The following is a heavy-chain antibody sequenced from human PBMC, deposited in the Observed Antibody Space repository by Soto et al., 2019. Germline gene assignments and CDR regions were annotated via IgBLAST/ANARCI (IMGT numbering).Heavy chain of an antibody. Sequence: EVQLVESGGGSVQPGRTLRLSCAASGLSFSSYEMNWVRQAPGKGLEWVSSISNGDSSIYYADSVKGRFTISRDNAENSLYLQMNSLRAEDTAVYYCTMTGLLSGIDLWGQGTLVTVSS. CDR2: ISNGDSSI. CDR1: GLSFSSYE. CDR3: TMTGLLSGIDL. V-gene: IGHV3-48*03. D-gene: IGHD3-3*01. J-gene: IGHJ5*02.